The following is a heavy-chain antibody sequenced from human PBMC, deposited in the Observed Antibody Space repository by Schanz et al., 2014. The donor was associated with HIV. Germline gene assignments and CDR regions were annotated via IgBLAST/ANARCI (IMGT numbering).Heavy chain of an antibody. D-gene: IGHD3-22*01. CDR3: ARDRGYNDHYHYFGMDV. Sequence: EVQLVESGGGVVRPGGSLRLSCAATGFTFSSYSMNWVRQAPGKGLEWVSYISSSSSTIYYADSVKGRFTISRDNAKNSLFLQMNSLRDEDTAVYYCARDRGYNDHYHYFGMDVWGQGTTVTVSS. CDR2: ISSSSSTI. CDR1: GFTFSSYS. V-gene: IGHV3-48*02. J-gene: IGHJ6*02.